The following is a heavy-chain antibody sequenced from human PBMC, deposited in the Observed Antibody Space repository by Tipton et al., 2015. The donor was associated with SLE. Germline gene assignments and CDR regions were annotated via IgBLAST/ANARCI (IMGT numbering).Heavy chain of an antibody. D-gene: IGHD3-10*01. J-gene: IGHJ5*02. CDR2: IYYSGST. V-gene: IGHV4-59*08. Sequence: LSCTVSGGSISSYYWSWIRQPPGKGLEWIGYIYYSGSTNYNPSLKSRVTISVDTSKNQFSLKLSSVTAADTAVYYCARHRRITMVQGITAWFDPWGQGTLVTVSS. CDR3: ARHRRITMVQGITAWFDP. CDR1: GGSISSYY.